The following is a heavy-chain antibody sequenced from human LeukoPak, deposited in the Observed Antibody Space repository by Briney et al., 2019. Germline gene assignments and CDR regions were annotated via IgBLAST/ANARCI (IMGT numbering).Heavy chain of an antibody. CDR1: GYSFGSYW. J-gene: IGHJ3*02. CDR3: ARLKGVGRYCSGGSCCGGGFDI. Sequence: GESLKISCKGSGYSFGSYWIAWVRQMPGKGLEWMGIIYPGDSDTRYSPSFQGQVTISADKSISTAYLQWSSLKASDTAMYYCARLKGVGRYCSGGSCCGGGFDIWGQGTTVTVPS. D-gene: IGHD2-15*01. V-gene: IGHV5-51*01. CDR2: IYPGDSDT.